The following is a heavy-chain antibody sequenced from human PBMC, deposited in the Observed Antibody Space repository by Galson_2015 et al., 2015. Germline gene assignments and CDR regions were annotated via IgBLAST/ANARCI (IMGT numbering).Heavy chain of an antibody. CDR3: ARRTMSYSFDY. J-gene: IGHJ4*02. D-gene: IGHD3-3*01. CDR1: GFSLNTVGVT. V-gene: IGHV2-5*01. Sequence: PALVKPTQPLTLTCTFSGFSLNTVGVTVGWIRQSPGKALGWLALIYWNDEERYSPSLRSRLTITKDTSKNQVVLTMTNVGPVDTATYYCARRTMSYSFDYWGQGTLVTVSS. CDR2: IYWNDEE.